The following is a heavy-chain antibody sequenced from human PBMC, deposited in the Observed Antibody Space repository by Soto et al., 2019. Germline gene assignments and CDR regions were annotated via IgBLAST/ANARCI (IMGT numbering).Heavy chain of an antibody. CDR3: ARDIAYDSSGPHDY. D-gene: IGHD3-22*01. J-gene: IGHJ4*02. CDR1: GFIFSSYN. Sequence: GGSLRLSCAASGFIFSSYNMNWVRQAPGKGLEWISYISSRSSFIYYADSVKGRFTISRDNAKNSVYLQMNSLRAEDTAVYYCARDIAYDSSGPHDYWGQGTLVTVSS. V-gene: IGHV3-48*01. CDR2: ISSRSSFI.